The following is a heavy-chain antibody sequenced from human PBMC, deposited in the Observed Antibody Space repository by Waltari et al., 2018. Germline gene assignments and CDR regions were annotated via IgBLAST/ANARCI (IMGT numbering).Heavy chain of an antibody. CDR3: ARESNGGNPENYAFDI. J-gene: IGHJ3*02. CDR2: INPKSGGT. CDR1: GYTFTGYY. D-gene: IGHD2-15*01. V-gene: IGHV1-2*02. Sequence: QVQLVQSGAEVKKPGASVKVSCKASGYTFTGYYMHWVRQAPGQGLEWMGWINPKSGGTKYDKKVQGRVTMTRDTSISTAYMELSRLRSDDTAVYYCARESNGGNPENYAFDIWGQGTMVTVSS.